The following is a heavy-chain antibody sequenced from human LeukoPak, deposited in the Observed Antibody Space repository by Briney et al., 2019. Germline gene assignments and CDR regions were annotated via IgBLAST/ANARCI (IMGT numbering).Heavy chain of an antibody. CDR2: IYSGGNT. V-gene: IGHV3-66*04. CDR3: ARQTYYDNRLLFAY. CDR1: GFTVSSNY. D-gene: IGHD3-22*01. J-gene: IGHJ4*02. Sequence: GGSLRLSCAASGFTVSSNYMSWVRQAPGKGLEWVSVIYSGGNTYYTDSVKGRFTISRDKSKNTLYLQMNSLRAEDTAVYYCARQTYYDNRLLFAYWGQGILVTVSS.